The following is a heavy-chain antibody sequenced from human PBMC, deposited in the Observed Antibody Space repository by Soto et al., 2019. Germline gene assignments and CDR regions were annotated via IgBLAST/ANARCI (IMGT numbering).Heavy chain of an antibody. CDR3: TRDLYGSVIRLGMDV. V-gene: IGHV1-3*01. CDR1: GYTFTSYA. J-gene: IGHJ6*02. Sequence: ASVKVSCKASGYTFTSYAMHWVRQAPGQRLEWMGWINAGNGNTKYSQKFQGRVTIKPDTSKNQFSLQLNSVIPEDSAVYYCTRDLYGSVIRLGMDVWGQGTTVTVSS. D-gene: IGHD3-10*01. CDR2: INAGNGNT.